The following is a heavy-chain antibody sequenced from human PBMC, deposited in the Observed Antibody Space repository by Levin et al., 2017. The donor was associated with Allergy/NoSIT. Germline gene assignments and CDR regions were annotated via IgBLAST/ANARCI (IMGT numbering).Heavy chain of an antibody. CDR2: ISAYNGNT. Sequence: GESLKISCKASGYPFTSYGISWVRQAPGQGLEWMGWISAYNGNTKYAQKLQGRVTMTTDTSTSTAYMELRSLRSDDTAVYYCARDLTIFGVVIIYGMDVWGQGTTVTVSS. CDR1: GYPFTSYG. J-gene: IGHJ6*02. CDR3: ARDLTIFGVVIIYGMDV. V-gene: IGHV1-18*01. D-gene: IGHD3-3*01.